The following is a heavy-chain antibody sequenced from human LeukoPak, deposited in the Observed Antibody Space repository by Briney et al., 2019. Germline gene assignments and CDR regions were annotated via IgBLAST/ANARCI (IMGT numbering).Heavy chain of an antibody. CDR1: GGTFSSHA. V-gene: IGHV1-69*05. J-gene: IGHJ4*02. D-gene: IGHD5-12*01. CDR3: ARGDSGYDYGFDN. CDR2: IIPMFGTT. Sequence: SVKVSCKASGGTFSSHAISWVRQAPGQGLEWVGGIIPMFGTTSYAQKFQGRVTITTDESTSTGYMELRSLRSDDTAVYYCARGDSGYDYGFDNWGRGTLVTVSA.